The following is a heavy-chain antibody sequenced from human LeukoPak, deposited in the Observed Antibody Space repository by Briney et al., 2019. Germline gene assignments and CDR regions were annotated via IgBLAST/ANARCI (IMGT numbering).Heavy chain of an antibody. CDR2: ISSSSSYI. V-gene: IGHV3-21*01. CDR3: ARDYSSSYPDAFDI. J-gene: IGHJ3*02. Sequence: GGSLRLSCAASGFTFSSYSMNWVRQAPGKGLEWVSSISSSSSYIYYADSVKGRFTISRDNAKNSLYLQMNSLRAEDTAVYYCARDYSSSYPDAFDIWGQGTMVTVSS. D-gene: IGHD6-13*01. CDR1: GFTFSSYS.